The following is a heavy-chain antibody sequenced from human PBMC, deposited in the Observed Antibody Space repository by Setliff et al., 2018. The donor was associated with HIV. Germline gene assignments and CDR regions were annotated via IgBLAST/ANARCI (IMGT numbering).Heavy chain of an antibody. Sequence: SETLSLTCAVSGYSISIGYYWGWIRQPPGKGLEWIGNIYHSGSTYYNPSLKSRVTISVDTSKNSLYLQMNSLRGEDTAIYYCARDYLYYNLWDGSPVYGMDVWGQGTTVTVSS. CDR2: IYHSGST. CDR1: GYSISIGYY. CDR3: ARDYLYYNLWDGSPVYGMDV. D-gene: IGHD3-3*01. J-gene: IGHJ6*02. V-gene: IGHV4-38-2*02.